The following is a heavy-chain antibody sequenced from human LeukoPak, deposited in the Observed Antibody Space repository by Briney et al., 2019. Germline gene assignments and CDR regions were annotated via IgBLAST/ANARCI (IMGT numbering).Heavy chain of an antibody. CDR2: IYWDDDK. D-gene: IGHD3-22*01. CDR3: AHVTYYYDSSGYIDY. V-gene: IGHV2-5*02. CDR1: GFSLSTGGVG. Sequence: SGPTLVKPTQTLTLTCTFSGFSLSTGGVGVAWIRQPPGRALEWLALIYWDDDKRYSPSLKSRLTITKDTSKNQVVLTMTNMDPVDTATYYCAHVTYYYDSSGYIDYWGRGTLVTVSS. J-gene: IGHJ4*02.